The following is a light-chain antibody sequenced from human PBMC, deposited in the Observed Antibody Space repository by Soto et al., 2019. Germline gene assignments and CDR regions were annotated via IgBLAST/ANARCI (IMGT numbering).Light chain of an antibody. CDR3: SSYTSSKTWV. CDR2: EVS. J-gene: IGLJ3*02. CDR1: SRDVGRYNY. Sequence: QSALTQPASVSGFPGQSITISCTGTSRDVGRYNYVSWYQQHPGRAPKLMIYEVSDRPSGVSNRFSGSKSGNTASLTISGLQAEDEADYYCSSYTSSKTWVFGGGTKLTVL. V-gene: IGLV2-14*01.